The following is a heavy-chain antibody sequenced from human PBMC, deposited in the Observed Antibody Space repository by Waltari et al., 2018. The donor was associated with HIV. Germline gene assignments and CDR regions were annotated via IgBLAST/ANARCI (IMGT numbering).Heavy chain of an antibody. Sequence: QVQLVESGGGVVQPGRSLRLSCAAPGISFFSSYCMPWVRQSPGKGLEWVASISYDATTLYYAHSVKGRFTISRDNSKKILYLQMDSLRGEDTALYFCATDRRQGFYFDNNGERPFASWGQGTLVTVSS. CDR2: ISYDATTL. V-gene: IGHV3-30*03. CDR1: GISFFSSYC. J-gene: IGHJ4*02. D-gene: IGHD3-22*01. CDR3: ATDRRQGFYFDNNGERPFAS.